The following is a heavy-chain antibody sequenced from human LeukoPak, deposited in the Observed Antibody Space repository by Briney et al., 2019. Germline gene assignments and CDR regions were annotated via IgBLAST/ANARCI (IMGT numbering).Heavy chain of an antibody. J-gene: IGHJ6*03. V-gene: IGHV3-73*01. Sequence: GGSLRLSCAASGFTFSGSAMHWVRQASGKGLEWVGRIRSKANSYATAYAASVKGRFTISRDDSKNAAYLQMNSLKTEDTAVYYCTRPYDGSSTSCTHSSGSYYYYMDVWGKGTTVTVSS. CDR1: GFTFSGSA. CDR3: TRPYDGSSTSCTHSSGSYYYYMDV. CDR2: IRSKANSYAT. D-gene: IGHD2-2*01.